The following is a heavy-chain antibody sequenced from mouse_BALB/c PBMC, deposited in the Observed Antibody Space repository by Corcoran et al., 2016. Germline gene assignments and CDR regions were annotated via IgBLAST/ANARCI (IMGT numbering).Heavy chain of an antibody. D-gene: IGHD1-1*01. CDR1: GFSLSTSGMG. V-gene: IGHV8-12*01. J-gene: IGHJ2*01. CDR2: IYWDDDK. Sequence: QVTLKESGPGILQPSQTLSLTCSFSGFSLSTSGMGVSWIRQPSGKGLEWLAHIYWDDDKRYNPSLKSRLTLSKDTSSNQVFLKITSVDTADTATYYCARRVTSYYFDYWGQGTTLTVSS. CDR3: ARRVTSYYFDY.